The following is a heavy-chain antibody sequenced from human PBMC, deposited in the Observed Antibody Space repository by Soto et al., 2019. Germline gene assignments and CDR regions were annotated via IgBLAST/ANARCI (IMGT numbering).Heavy chain of an antibody. J-gene: IGHJ4*02. CDR3: ASGGRGVAATPRMLDY. CDR1: GFTFSSYA. D-gene: IGHD2-15*01. Sequence: QVQLVESGGGVVQPGRSLRLSCAASGFTFSSYAMHWVRQAPGKGLEGVAVISYDGSNKYYADSVKGRFTISRDNSKNTLYLQMNSLRAEDTAVYYCASGGRGVAATPRMLDYWGQGTLVTVSS. CDR2: ISYDGSNK. V-gene: IGHV3-30-3*01.